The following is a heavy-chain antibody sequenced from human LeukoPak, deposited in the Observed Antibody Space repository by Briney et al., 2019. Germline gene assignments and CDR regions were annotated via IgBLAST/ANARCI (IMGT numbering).Heavy chain of an antibody. J-gene: IGHJ4*02. Sequence: GGSLRLSCAASGFSFSSYTMNWVRQAPEKGLEWVSSISSSSSYIYYTDSVKGRFTISRDNAKNSLYLQMNSLRAEDTAVYYCAKNKRNTVTSSFDYWGQGTLVTVSS. CDR2: ISSSSSYI. V-gene: IGHV3-21*01. CDR1: GFSFSSYT. D-gene: IGHD4-17*01. CDR3: AKNKRNTVTSSFDY.